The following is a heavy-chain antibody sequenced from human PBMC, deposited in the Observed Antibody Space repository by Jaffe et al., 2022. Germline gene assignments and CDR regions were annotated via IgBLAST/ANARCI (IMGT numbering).Heavy chain of an antibody. CDR2: INPNGGFT. Sequence: QVQLVQSGAEVKKRGASVKLSCEASGYSFTDYYMHWVRQAPGQGLEWMGMINPNGGFTSYTQKFQGRVTMTSDTSTNTIYLEMSSLTSDDTAIYYCACLPSVTAIVTPFDIWGQGTTVTVSS. D-gene: IGHD2-2*02. V-gene: IGHV1-46*03. CDR3: ACLPSVTAIVTPFDI. CDR1: GYSFTDYY. J-gene: IGHJ3*02.